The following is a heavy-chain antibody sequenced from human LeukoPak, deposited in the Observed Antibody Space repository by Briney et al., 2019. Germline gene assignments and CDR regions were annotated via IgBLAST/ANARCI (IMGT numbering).Heavy chain of an antibody. CDR2: I. J-gene: IGHJ4*02. Sequence: GGSLRLSCAASGFTFDDYGMSWVRQAPGKGLEWVSGITISRDNAKNSLYLQMNSLRAEDTALYYCARTYGDYVYILGYWGQGTLVTVSS. V-gene: IGHV3-20*04. CDR3: ARTYGDYVYILGY. CDR1: GFTFDDYG. D-gene: IGHD4-17*01.